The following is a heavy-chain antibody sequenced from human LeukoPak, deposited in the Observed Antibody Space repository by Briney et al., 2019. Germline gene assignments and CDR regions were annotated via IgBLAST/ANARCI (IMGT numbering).Heavy chain of an antibody. CDR3: ARTTTTVDD. J-gene: IGHJ4*02. CDR2: VSYDGST. V-gene: IGHV4-59*01. D-gene: IGHD4-11*01. CDR1: GGSISSYN. Sequence: SETLSLTCTVSGGSISSYNWSWVRQPPGKGLEWIGYVSYDGSTNYSPSLKSHVTISLYTSNNQYSPKLSSVTAADTAVYYCARTTTTVDDWGQGTLVTVSS.